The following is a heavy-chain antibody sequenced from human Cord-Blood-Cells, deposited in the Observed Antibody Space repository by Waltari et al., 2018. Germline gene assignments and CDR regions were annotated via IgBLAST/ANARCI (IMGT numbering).Heavy chain of an antibody. D-gene: IGHD2-15*01. J-gene: IGHJ4*02. CDR1: GFTFSSYS. Sequence: EVQLVESGGGLVKPGGSLRLSCAASGFTFSSYSMNWVRQAPGKGLEWVSYISCSISYIYNADSVKGQFTISKDNANNSLYLQMNGLRAEDRAVYYCAREETYCSGGSCYLDYWGQGTLVTVSS. CDR2: ISCSISYI. CDR3: AREETYCSGGSCYLDY. V-gene: IGHV3-21*01.